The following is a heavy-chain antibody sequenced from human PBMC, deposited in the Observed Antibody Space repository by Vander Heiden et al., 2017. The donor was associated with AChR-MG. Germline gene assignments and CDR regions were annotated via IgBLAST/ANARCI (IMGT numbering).Heavy chain of an antibody. CDR1: GGTFSRYA. D-gene: IGHD2-15*01. CDR3: ARVELVAATLVHLNWFDP. J-gene: IGHJ5*02. CDR2: IIPIFGTA. Sequence: QVQLVQSGAEVKKPGSSVKVPCKAYGGTFSRYAISWVRQAPGQGLEWMGGIIPIFGTANYAQKFQGRVTITADKSTSTAYMELSSLRSEDTAVYYCARVELVAATLVHLNWFDPWGQGTLVTVSS. V-gene: IGHV1-69*06.